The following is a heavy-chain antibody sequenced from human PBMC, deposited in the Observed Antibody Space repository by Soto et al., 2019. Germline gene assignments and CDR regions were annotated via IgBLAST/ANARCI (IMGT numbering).Heavy chain of an antibody. Sequence: GGSLRLSCAASGFTFSSYDMHWVRQATGKGLEWVSAIGTAGDTYYPGSVKGRFTTSRENAKNSLYLQMNSLRAEDTAVYYCARDRRDTIFGVVTYGMDVWGQGTTVTVSS. CDR2: IGTAGDT. CDR1: GFTFSSYD. J-gene: IGHJ6*02. CDR3: ARDRRDTIFGVVTYGMDV. D-gene: IGHD3-3*01. V-gene: IGHV3-13*01.